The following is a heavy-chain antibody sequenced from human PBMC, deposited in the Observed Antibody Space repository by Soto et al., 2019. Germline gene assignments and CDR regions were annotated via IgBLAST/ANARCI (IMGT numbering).Heavy chain of an antibody. CDR1: GGSFSGYF. CDR3: ARGPRCINTSCSNDVYHFGLDV. Sequence: SETLSLTCAVYGGSFSGYFWTWVRQAPGKGLEWIGEINHSGRTNTNPSLKSRISTSVDTSKNQFSLRLSSVTAADTAFYDCARGPRCINTSCSNDVYHFGLDVWGQGTSVTVSS. V-gene: IGHV4-34*01. D-gene: IGHD2-2*01. CDR2: INHSGRT. J-gene: IGHJ6*02.